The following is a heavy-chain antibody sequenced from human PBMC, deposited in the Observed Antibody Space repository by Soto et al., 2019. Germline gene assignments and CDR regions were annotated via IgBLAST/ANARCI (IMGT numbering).Heavy chain of an antibody. V-gene: IGHV3-48*01. CDR1: GFTFSSYS. Sequence: EVLLVESGGGLVQPGGSLRLSCAASGFTFSSYSMNWVRQAPGKGLEWVSYISSSSSTIYYADSVKGRFTISRDNAKNSLYLQMNSLRAEDTAVYYCARDKGRSPLDYWGQGTLVTVSS. CDR2: ISSSSSTI. D-gene: IGHD2-15*01. J-gene: IGHJ4*02. CDR3: ARDKGRSPLDY.